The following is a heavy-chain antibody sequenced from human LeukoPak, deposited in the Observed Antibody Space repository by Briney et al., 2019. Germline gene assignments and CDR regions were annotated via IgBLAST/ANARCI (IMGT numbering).Heavy chain of an antibody. CDR2: IRDSGEA. Sequence: GGSLRLSCAVSGFRASDYYMSWVRQAPGKGREWVGLIRDSGEAFYADFARGRFAFSRDESENTLYLQMNSLRVEDTAVYFCARDRAANQDWVEFDPWGQGTPVIVSS. D-gene: IGHD3/OR15-3a*01. CDR3: ARDRAANQDWVEFDP. CDR1: GFRASDYY. V-gene: IGHV3-66*03. J-gene: IGHJ5*02.